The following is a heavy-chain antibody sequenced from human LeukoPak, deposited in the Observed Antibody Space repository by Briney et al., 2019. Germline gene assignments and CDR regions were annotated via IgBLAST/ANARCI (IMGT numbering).Heavy chain of an antibody. J-gene: IGHJ4*02. CDR2: IWYDGSKK. CDR1: GFTFSSYG. V-gene: IGHV3-33*01. D-gene: IGHD2-15*01. CDR3: ARDSHCCGGSCSYYFDY. Sequence: PGGSLRLSCAASGFTFSSYGMHGVRQAPGKGVEGVAVIWYDGSKKYYADSVKGRFTISRDNSKNTLYLQMNSLRAEDTAVYYCARDSHCCGGSCSYYFDYWGQGTLVTVSS.